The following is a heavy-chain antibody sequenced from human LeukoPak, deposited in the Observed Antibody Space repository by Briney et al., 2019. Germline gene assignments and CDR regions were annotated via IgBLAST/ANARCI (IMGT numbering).Heavy chain of an antibody. CDR3: ARAMYSGTWYPFDY. V-gene: IGHV3-74*01. CDR1: GFTFSSYW. D-gene: IGHD6-13*01. Sequence: GGSLRLSCATSGFTFSSYWMHWVRQVPGRGLVWVSRINSDGSITDYADSVKGRFTISRDNSKNTLYLQMNSLRPEDTAVYSCARAMYSGTWYPFDYWGQGTLVPVSS. CDR2: INSDGSIT. J-gene: IGHJ4*02.